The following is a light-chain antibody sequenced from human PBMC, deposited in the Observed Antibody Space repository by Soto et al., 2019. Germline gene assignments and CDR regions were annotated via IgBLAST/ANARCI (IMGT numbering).Light chain of an antibody. CDR1: TSDVGI. Sequence: QSVLTQPASVSGSPGQSITISCSGTTSDVGIVSWYQHHPGKAPKLMIHEVTKRPSGVSDRFSGSKSGNSASLTISGLQAEDEADYFCCSFGGSGYVFGTGTQLTVL. J-gene: IGLJ1*01. CDR2: EVT. CDR3: CSFGGSGYV. V-gene: IGLV2-23*02.